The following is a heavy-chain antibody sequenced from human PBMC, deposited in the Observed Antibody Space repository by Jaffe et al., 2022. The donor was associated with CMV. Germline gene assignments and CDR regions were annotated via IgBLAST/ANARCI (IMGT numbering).Heavy chain of an antibody. Sequence: EVQLVESGGGLVQPGGSLRLSCAASGFTFSSYSMNWVRQAPGKGLEWVSYISSSSSTIYYADSVKGRFTISRDNAKNSLYLQMNSLRDEDTAVYYCARGSRYFGYYYGMDVWGQGTTVTVSS. V-gene: IGHV3-48*02. D-gene: IGHD3-9*01. CDR1: GFTFSSYS. CDR2: ISSSSSTI. CDR3: ARGSRYFGYYYGMDV. J-gene: IGHJ6*02.